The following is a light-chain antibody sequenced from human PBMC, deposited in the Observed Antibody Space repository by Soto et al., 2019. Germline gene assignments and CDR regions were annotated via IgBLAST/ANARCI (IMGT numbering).Light chain of an antibody. CDR2: GAS. CDR3: QSYGRTVFT. CDR1: QTISNTY. Sequence: IVLTQSPGTLSLSPGEGATLSCRASQTISNTYLAWYQQKPGQAPRLLIYGASSRATGIPDRFSGSGSGTAFTLTISGLEPEDFAVYYCQSYGRTVFTFGPGTKVDIK. V-gene: IGKV3-20*01. J-gene: IGKJ3*01.